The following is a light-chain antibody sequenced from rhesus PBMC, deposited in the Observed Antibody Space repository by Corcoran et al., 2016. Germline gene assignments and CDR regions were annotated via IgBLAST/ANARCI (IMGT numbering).Light chain of an antibody. J-gene: IGKJ3*01. CDR1: QGISTW. CDR2: KTS. Sequence: DIQMTQSPSYLSASVGDRVTITCRASQGISTWLAWYQQKPGKAPKLLIYKTSSLQSGVPSRFSGIGAGTDFTLTISSLQPEDFATYYCQQYNSAPFTFGPGTKLDIK. CDR3: QQYNSAPFT. V-gene: IGKV1-21*01.